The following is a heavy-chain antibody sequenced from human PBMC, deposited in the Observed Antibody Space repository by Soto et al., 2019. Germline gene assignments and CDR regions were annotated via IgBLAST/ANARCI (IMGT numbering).Heavy chain of an antibody. Sequence: QVQLVQSGAEVKKPGSSVKVSCKASGGTFSSYAISWVRQAPGQGLEWMGGIIPIFGTANYAQKFQGRVTITADESTSTAYMELSSLRSEDTDVYYCARGVTMVRGVIILYYYYGMDVWGQGTTVTVSS. D-gene: IGHD3-10*01. CDR2: IIPIFGTA. V-gene: IGHV1-69*01. CDR1: GGTFSSYA. CDR3: ARGVTMVRGVIILYYYYGMDV. J-gene: IGHJ6*02.